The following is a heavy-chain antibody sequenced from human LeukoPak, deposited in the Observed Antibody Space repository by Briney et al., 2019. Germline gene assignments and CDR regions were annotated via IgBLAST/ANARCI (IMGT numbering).Heavy chain of an antibody. CDR2: IIPILGIA. J-gene: IGHJ6*02. CDR3: AGPPEDHGMDV. V-gene: IGHV1-69*02. CDR1: GYTFTSYY. Sequence: GASVKVSCKASGYTFTSYYMHWVRQAPGQGLEWMGRIIPILGIANYAQKFQGRVTITADKSTSTAYMELSSLRSEDTAVYYCAGPPEDHGMDVWGQGTTVTVSS.